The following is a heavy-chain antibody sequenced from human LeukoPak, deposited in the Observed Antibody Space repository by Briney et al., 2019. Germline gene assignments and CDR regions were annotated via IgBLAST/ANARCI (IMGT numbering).Heavy chain of an antibody. CDR2: ITSGGST. V-gene: IGHV3-23*01. CDR3: ARDSNYDLYYFDY. Sequence: GGSLRLSCAASGFTFSNDVMRWVRQAPGKGLEWVSSITSGGSTYYADSVKGRFTISRDNSKNTLYLQMNSLRAEDTAVYYCARDSNYDLYYFDYWGQGTLVTVSS. J-gene: IGHJ4*02. D-gene: IGHD3-3*01. CDR1: GFTFSNDV.